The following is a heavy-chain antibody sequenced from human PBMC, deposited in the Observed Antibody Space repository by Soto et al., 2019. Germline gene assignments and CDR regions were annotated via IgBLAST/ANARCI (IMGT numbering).Heavy chain of an antibody. CDR3: ARRRYYYDSSGYYYPGRDAFDI. Sequence: ASVKVSCKASGYTFTSYDINWVRQATGQGLEWMGWMNPNSGNTGYAQKFQGRVTMTRNTSISTAYMELSSLRSEDTAVYYCARRRYYYDSSGYYYPGRDAFDIWGQGTRVT. CDR2: MNPNSGNT. CDR1: GYTFTSYD. J-gene: IGHJ3*02. D-gene: IGHD3-22*01. V-gene: IGHV1-8*01.